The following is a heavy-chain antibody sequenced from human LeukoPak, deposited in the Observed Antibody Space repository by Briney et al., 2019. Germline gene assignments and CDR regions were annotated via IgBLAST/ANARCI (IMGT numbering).Heavy chain of an antibody. CDR1: GFTFDDYA. D-gene: IGHD3-22*01. CDR2: ISWNSGSI. Sequence: GGSLRLSCAASGFTFDDYAMHWVRQAPGKGLEWVSGISWNSGSIGYADSVKGRFTISRDNAKNSLYPQMNSLRAEDTALYYCAKGLDSSGPYYFDYWGQGTLVTVSS. V-gene: IGHV3-9*01. J-gene: IGHJ4*02. CDR3: AKGLDSSGPYYFDY.